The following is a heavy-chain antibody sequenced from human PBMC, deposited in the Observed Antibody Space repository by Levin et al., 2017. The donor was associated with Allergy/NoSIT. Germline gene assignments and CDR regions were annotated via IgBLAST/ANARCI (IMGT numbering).Heavy chain of an antibody. Sequence: SETLSLTCTVSGGSISSGGYYWSWIRQHPGKGLEWIGYIYYSGSTYYNPSLKSRVTISVDTSKNQFSLKLSSVTAADTAVYYCARDCLVPPYCSGGSCSQNNYDDYGMDVWGQGTTVTVSS. CDR3: ARDCLVPPYCSGGSCSQNNYDDYGMDV. CDR2: IYYSGST. D-gene: IGHD2-15*01. J-gene: IGHJ6*02. V-gene: IGHV4-31*03. CDR1: GGSISSGGYY.